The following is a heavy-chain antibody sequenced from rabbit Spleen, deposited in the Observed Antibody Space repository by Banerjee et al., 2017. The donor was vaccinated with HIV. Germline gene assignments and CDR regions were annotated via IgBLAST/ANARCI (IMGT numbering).Heavy chain of an antibody. CDR1: GIDFSSGYW. V-gene: IGHV1S45*01. D-gene: IGHD1-1*01. CDR3: ARDPFSRLVHGNL. CDR2: IFTRGGDI. Sequence: QEQLEESGGDLVKPEGSLTLTCTAAGIDFSSGYWMCWVRQAPGKGLEWIACIFTRGGDIYYANWAKGRFTVSKTSSTTVTLQMTSLTDADTATYFCARDPFSRLVHGNLWGPGTLVTVS. J-gene: IGHJ4*01.